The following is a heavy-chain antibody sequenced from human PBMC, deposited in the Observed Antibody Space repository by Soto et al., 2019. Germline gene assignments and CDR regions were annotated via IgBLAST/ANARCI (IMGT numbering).Heavy chain of an antibody. CDR1: GDSIISGSSY. CDR2: FYYSRDT. CDR3: ARHLGPTGPNY. J-gene: IGHJ4*02. V-gene: IGHV4-39*01. D-gene: IGHD1-26*01. Sequence: PSETLSLTCTVSGDSIISGSSYWGWVRQPPGKGLEWIGSFYYSRDTHYNPSLKSRATISVDTSKNQFSLKLSSVTAADRAVYYCARHLGPTGPNYWGQGTLVTVSS.